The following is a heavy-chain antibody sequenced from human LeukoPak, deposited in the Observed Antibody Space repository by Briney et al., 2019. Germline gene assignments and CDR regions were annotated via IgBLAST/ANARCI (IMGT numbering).Heavy chain of an antibody. CDR3: ARDLRGSSGYFDY. D-gene: IGHD3-22*01. CDR2: IYYSGST. Sequence: SETLSLTCTVSGGSVSSGSYYWGWIRQPPGKGLEWIGYIYYSGSTNYNPSLKSRVTISVDTSKNQFSLKLSSVTAADTAVYYCARDLRGSSGYFDYWGQGTLVTVSS. V-gene: IGHV4-61*01. J-gene: IGHJ4*02. CDR1: GGSVSSGSYY.